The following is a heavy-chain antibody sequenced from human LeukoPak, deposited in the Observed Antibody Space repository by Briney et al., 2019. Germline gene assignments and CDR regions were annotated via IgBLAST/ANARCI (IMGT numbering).Heavy chain of an antibody. J-gene: IGHJ4*02. CDR2: IYSIGST. D-gene: IGHD4-17*01. Sequence: GGFLRLSCAASGFTVSSNFMSWVRQAPGKGLEWVSVIYSIGSTYYADSVKGRFTISRHDSKNTVYLQMNSLRPEDTAVYYCATDETPSRYGDSDHWGQGTLVTVSS. CDR3: ATDETPSRYGDSDH. CDR1: GFTVSSNF. V-gene: IGHV3-53*04.